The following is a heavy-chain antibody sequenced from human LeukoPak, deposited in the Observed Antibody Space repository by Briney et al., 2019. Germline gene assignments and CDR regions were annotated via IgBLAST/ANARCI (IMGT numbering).Heavy chain of an antibody. Sequence: GGSLRLSCAASGFTFSSYAMHWVRQAPGKGLEWVAVISYDGGNKYYAESVKGRFTISRDNAKNSLYLQMNSLRAEDTAVYYCAELGITMIGGVWGKGTTVTISS. CDR1: GFTFSSYA. CDR3: AELGITMIGGV. CDR2: ISYDGGNK. V-gene: IGHV3-30*04. J-gene: IGHJ6*04. D-gene: IGHD3-10*02.